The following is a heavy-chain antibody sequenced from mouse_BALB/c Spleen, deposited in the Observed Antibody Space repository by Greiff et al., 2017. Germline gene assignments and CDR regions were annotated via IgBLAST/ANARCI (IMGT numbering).Heavy chain of an antibody. Sequence: VQLQQSGAELVKPGASVKLSCKASGYTFTSYYMYWVKQRPGQGLEWIGEINPSNGGTNFNEKFKSKATLTVDKSSSTAYMQLSSLTSEDSAVYYCTRSGLRRAMDYWGQGTSVTVSS. CDR2: INPSNGGT. CDR1: GYTFTSYY. V-gene: IGHV1S81*02. D-gene: IGHD2-2*01. CDR3: TRSGLRRAMDY. J-gene: IGHJ4*01.